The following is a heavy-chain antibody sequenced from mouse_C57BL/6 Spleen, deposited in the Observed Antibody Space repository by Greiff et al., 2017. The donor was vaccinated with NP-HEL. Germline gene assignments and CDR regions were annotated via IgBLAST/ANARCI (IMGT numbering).Heavy chain of an antibody. CDR3: ARYIGGPYYAMDY. CDR1: GFTFTDYY. J-gene: IGHJ4*01. Sequence: EVQGVESGGGLVQPGGSLSLSCAASGFTFTDYYMSWVRQPPGKALEWLGFIRNKANGYTTEYSASVKGRFTISRDNSQSILYLQMNALRAEDSATYYCARYIGGPYYAMDYWGQGTSVTVSS. CDR2: IRNKANGYTT. V-gene: IGHV7-3*01. D-gene: IGHD3-3*01.